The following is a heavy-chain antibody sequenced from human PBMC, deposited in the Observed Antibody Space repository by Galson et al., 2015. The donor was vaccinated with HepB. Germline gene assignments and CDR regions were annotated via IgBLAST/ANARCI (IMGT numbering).Heavy chain of an antibody. D-gene: IGHD5-24*01. V-gene: IGHV4-59*01. CDR1: RGSISSYY. CDR3: ARNRDGYNAPFDY. Sequence: LSLTCTVSRGSISSYYWNWIRQSPGKGLEWIGYIYYTGSTNNNPSLRSRVTISMDTSKSQFSLKLSSVTAADTAVYYCARNRDGYNAPFDYWGQGTLVTVSS. CDR2: IYYTGST. J-gene: IGHJ4*02.